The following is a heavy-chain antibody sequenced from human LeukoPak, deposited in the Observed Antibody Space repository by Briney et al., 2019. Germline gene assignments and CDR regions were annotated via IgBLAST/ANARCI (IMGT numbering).Heavy chain of an antibody. CDR3: ARGDYGEVGTHAFDI. J-gene: IGHJ3*02. CDR1: GGSISSSSYY. Sequence: SETLSLTCTVSGGSISSSSYYWGWIRQPPGKGLEWIGSIYHSGSTYYNPSLKSRVTISVDTSKNQFSLKLSSVTAADTAVYYCARGDYGEVGTHAFDIWGQGTMVTVSS. V-gene: IGHV4-39*07. D-gene: IGHD4-17*01. CDR2: IYHSGST.